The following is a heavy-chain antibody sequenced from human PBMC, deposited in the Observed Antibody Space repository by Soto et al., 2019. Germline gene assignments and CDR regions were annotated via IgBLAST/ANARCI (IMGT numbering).Heavy chain of an antibody. Sequence: ASVKVSCKASGYTFTGYYMHWVRQAPGQGLEWMGWINPNSGGTNYAQKFQGWVTMTRDTSISTAYMELSRLRSDDTAVYYCARERTYYYGSGSYYNAAPHYYYGMDVWGQGTTVTVSS. CDR2: INPNSGGT. J-gene: IGHJ6*02. V-gene: IGHV1-2*04. CDR3: ARERTYYYGSGSYYNAAPHYYYGMDV. CDR1: GYTFTGYY. D-gene: IGHD3-10*01.